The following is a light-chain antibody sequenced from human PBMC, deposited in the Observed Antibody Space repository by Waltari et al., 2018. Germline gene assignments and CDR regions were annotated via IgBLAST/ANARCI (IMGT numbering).Light chain of an antibody. CDR3: QQFDNLPRT. V-gene: IGKV1-33*01. CDR2: DAS. CDR1: QDINHY. J-gene: IGKJ4*01. Sequence: DIQMNQSPSSLSASVGDRVTITCQASQDINHYLNWYQQRPGKAPKLLIYDASNLQTGVPSRFSGSGSGTDFTFTISSLQPEDVATYYCQQFDNLPRTFGGGTKVEIK.